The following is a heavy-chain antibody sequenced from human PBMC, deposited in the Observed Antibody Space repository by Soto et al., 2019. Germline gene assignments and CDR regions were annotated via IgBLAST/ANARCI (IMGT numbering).Heavy chain of an antibody. J-gene: IGHJ6*02. V-gene: IGHV1-8*01. D-gene: IGHD2-21*01. CDR1: GYTFTSYD. CDR3: ARGLWYYYGMDV. Sequence: QVQLVQSGAEVKKPGASVKVSCKASGYTFTSYDINWVRQATGQGLEWMGWMNPNSGNTGYAQKFQGRGTMPRNTSISTAYMELSSLRSEDTAVYYCARGLWYYYGMDVWGQGTTVTVSS. CDR2: MNPNSGNT.